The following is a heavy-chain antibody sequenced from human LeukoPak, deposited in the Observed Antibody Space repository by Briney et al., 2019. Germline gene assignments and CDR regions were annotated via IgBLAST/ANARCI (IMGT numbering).Heavy chain of an antibody. CDR2: INPNSGGT. CDR1: GYTFTGYY. D-gene: IGHD3-22*01. Sequence: GASVKVSCKASGYTFTGYYMHWVRQAPGQGLEWTGWINPNSGGTNYAQKFQGRVTMTRDTSISTAYMELSRLRSDDTAVYYCARGPAYDSSGYLLFVNFDIWGQGTTVTVSS. V-gene: IGHV1-2*02. J-gene: IGHJ3*02. CDR3: ARGPAYDSSGYLLFVNFDI.